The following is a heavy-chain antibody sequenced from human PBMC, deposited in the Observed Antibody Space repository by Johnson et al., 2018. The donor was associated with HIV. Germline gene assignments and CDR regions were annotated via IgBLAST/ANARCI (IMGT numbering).Heavy chain of an antibody. CDR2: ISGSGGST. Sequence: VQLVESGGGLVQPGGSLRLSCAASGFTFSSYAMSWVRQVPGKGLEWVSAISGSGGSTYYADSVKGRFTISRDNSKNTLYLQMNSLRAEDTAVYYCAKDYYYDSSGYVNAFDIWGQGTMVTVSS. D-gene: IGHD3-22*01. V-gene: IGHV3-23*04. CDR3: AKDYYYDSSGYVNAFDI. J-gene: IGHJ3*02. CDR1: GFTFSSYA.